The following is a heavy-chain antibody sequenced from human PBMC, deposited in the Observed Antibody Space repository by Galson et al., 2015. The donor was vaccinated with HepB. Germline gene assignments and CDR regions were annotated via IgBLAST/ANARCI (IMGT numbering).Heavy chain of an antibody. D-gene: IGHD2-2*01. V-gene: IGHV3-23*01. J-gene: IGHJ4*02. Sequence: SLRLSCAASGFTFSTHAMSWVRQAPGKGLAWVSAISGSGDTIYYADSVMGRFTISRDNSKNTPYLQMNSLRAEDTAVYYCAKVHCGATSCSRIDDWGQGTLVTVSS. CDR2: ISGSGDTI. CDR3: AKVHCGATSCSRIDD. CDR1: GFTFSTHA.